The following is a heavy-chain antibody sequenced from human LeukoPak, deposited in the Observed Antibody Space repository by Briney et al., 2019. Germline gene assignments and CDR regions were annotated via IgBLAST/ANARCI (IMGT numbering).Heavy chain of an antibody. CDR1: GFTFSSYA. V-gene: IGHV3-30*04. Sequence: PGGSLRLSCAASGFTFSSYAMHWVRQAPGKGLEWVAVISYDGSNKYYADSVKGRFTISRDNSKNTLYLQMNSLRAEDTAVYYCARDSYYDSSGYCDYWGQGTLVTVSS. J-gene: IGHJ4*02. CDR3: ARDSYYDSSGYCDY. D-gene: IGHD3-22*01. CDR2: ISYDGSNK.